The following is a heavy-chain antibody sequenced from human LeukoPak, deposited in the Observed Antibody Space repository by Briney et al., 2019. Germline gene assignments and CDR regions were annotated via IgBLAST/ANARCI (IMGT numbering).Heavy chain of an antibody. CDR1: GFTFSSYA. CDR3: ARGPGGDDH. J-gene: IGHJ4*02. Sequence: PGGSLRLSCAASGFTFSSYAMSWVRQAPGKGLEWVSVIYSGGSTYYANSVGGRFTISRDNSKNTLFLQMNSLRAEDTAVYYCARGPGGDDHWGQGTLVTVSS. V-gene: IGHV3-53*01. D-gene: IGHD3-16*01. CDR2: IYSGGST.